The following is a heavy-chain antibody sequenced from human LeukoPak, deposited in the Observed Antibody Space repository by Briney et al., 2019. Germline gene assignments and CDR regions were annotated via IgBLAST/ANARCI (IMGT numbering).Heavy chain of an antibody. CDR3: ATLGFSSGWRGG. CDR1: GVSITNYY. Sequence: SETLSLTCTVSGVSITNYYWTWIRQPAGRGLEWIGRIYYSGSTYYNPSLKSRVTISVDTSKNQFSLKLSSVTAADTAVYYCATLGFSSGWRGGWGQGTLVTVSS. V-gene: IGHV4-59*05. J-gene: IGHJ4*02. CDR2: IYYSGST. D-gene: IGHD6-19*01.